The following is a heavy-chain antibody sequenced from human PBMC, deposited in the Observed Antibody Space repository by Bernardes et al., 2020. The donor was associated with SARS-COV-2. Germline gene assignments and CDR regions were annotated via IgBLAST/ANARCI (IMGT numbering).Heavy chain of an antibody. CDR2: IWYDGSNK. CDR1: GFTFSSYG. CDR3: ASSASYYYGMDV. V-gene: IGHV3-33*01. Sequence: GGSLRLSCAASGFTFSSYGMHWVRQAPGKGLEWVAVIWYDGSNKYYADSVKGRFTISRYNSKNTLYLQMNSLRAEDTAVYYCASSASYYYGMDVWGQGTTVTVSS. J-gene: IGHJ6*02.